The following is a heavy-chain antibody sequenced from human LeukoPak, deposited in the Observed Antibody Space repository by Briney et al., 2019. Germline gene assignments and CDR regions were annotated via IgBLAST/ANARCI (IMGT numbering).Heavy chain of an antibody. CDR1: GFTFDDYA. D-gene: IGHD6-13*01. CDR3: AKDPHSSSWFYSLDY. J-gene: IGHJ4*02. Sequence: SGGSLRLSCAASGFTFDDYAMHWVRQAPGKGLEWVSLISGDGGSTYYADSVKGRFAISRDNSKNSLYLQMNSLRTEDTALYYCAKDPHSSSWFYSLDYWGQGTLVTVFS. CDR2: ISGDGGST. V-gene: IGHV3-43*02.